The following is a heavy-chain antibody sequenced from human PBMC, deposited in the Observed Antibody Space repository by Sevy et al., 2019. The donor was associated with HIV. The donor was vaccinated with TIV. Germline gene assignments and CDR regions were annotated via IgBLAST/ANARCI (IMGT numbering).Heavy chain of an antibody. J-gene: IGHJ6*02. Sequence: GGSLRLSCAVSGFTFSSHWMFWVRQAPGKGLVWVSHINSHGTITNYAYSVKGRFAISRDNTKNTIYLQMNRLRAEDTAVYYCARGQVLQFLEWPSYGLDVWGQGTTVTVSS. V-gene: IGHV3-74*01. D-gene: IGHD3-3*01. CDR1: GFTFSSHW. CDR3: ARGQVLQFLEWPSYGLDV. CDR2: INSHGTIT.